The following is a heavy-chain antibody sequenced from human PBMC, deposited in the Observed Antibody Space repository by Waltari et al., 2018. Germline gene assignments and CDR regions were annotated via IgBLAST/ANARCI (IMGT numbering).Heavy chain of an antibody. CDR1: GFTFKNYA. V-gene: IGHV3-30*01. J-gene: IGHJ3*02. CDR3: ATGADYFFDI. Sequence: QVQLVESGGGVAQPGRSLRLSCPASGFTFKNYALHWVRQAPGKGLECVAVVPHDGSDKSYADSVKGRFTISRDNSKNMAFLQMNSLRDEDTAVYFCATGADYFFDIWGQGTVVTVSS. CDR2: VPHDGSDK. D-gene: IGHD2-21*02.